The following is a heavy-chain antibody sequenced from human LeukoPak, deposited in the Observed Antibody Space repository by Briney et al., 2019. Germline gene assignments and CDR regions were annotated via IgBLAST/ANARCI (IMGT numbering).Heavy chain of an antibody. D-gene: IGHD3-22*01. Sequence: GASVKVSCLASGYTFTSYDINWVRQATGQGLEWMGWMNPNSGKTVYAQKFQGRVTMTRNTSISTAYMELSSLRSEDTAVYYCARGHYYDSSGYYPRWGDWGQGTLVTVSS. CDR1: GYTFTSYD. CDR2: MNPNSGKT. CDR3: ARGHYYDSSGYYPRWGD. V-gene: IGHV1-8*01. J-gene: IGHJ4*02.